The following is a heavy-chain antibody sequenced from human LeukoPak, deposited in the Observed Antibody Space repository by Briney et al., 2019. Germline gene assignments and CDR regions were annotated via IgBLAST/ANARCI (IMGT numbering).Heavy chain of an antibody. CDR2: ISGSGGST. CDR1: GFTFSSYA. J-gene: IGHJ5*02. Sequence: GGSLRLSCAASGFTFSSYAMSWDRQAPGKGLEWVSAISGSGGSTYYADSVKGRFTISRDNSKNTLYLQMNSLRAEDTAVYYCAKDKYGDYEAGWFDPWGQGTLVTISS. V-gene: IGHV3-23*01. D-gene: IGHD4-17*01. CDR3: AKDKYGDYEAGWFDP.